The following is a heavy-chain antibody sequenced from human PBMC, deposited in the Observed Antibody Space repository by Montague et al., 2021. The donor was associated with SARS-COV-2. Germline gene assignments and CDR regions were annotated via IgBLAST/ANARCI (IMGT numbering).Heavy chain of an antibody. J-gene: IGHJ6*03. Sequence: GSTNYNPSLKSRVTISVNTSTNQFSLKLSSVTAADTAVYYCASGIAATYYSYMDVWGKGITVTVSS. CDR3: ASGIAATYYSYMDV. CDR2: GST. D-gene: IGHD6-13*01. V-gene: IGHV4-4*09.